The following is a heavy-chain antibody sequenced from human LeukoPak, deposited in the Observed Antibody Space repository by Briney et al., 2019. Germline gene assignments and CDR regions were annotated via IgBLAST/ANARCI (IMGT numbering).Heavy chain of an antibody. D-gene: IGHD6-19*01. V-gene: IGHV4-59*01. CDR1: GGSISSYY. Sequence: SETLSLTCTVSVSGGSISSYYWSWIRQPPGEGLEWIGYVYNSGNTDHNPSLRSRVIISIDTSENQISLKLNSVTAADTAVYYCARGGLKNIGQWRLDAFDIWGQGTMVTVSS. J-gene: IGHJ3*02. CDR3: ARGGLKNIGQWRLDAFDI. CDR2: VYNSGNT.